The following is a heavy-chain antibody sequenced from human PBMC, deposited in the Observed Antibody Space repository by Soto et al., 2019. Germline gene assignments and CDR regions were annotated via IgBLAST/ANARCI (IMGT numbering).Heavy chain of an antibody. CDR2: IGNYGGDI. V-gene: IGHV3-23*01. D-gene: IGHD6-6*01. J-gene: IGHJ6*02. CDR3: AKFRQLVAYYYYGMDV. Sequence: VGSLRLSCAASAFTFSSYAMAWVRQAPGKGLEWVSSIGNYGGDISYADSVKGRFTISRDNSKNTLYLQMDSLRAEDTAVYYCAKFRQLVAYYYYGMDVWGQGTTVTVSS. CDR1: AFTFSSYA.